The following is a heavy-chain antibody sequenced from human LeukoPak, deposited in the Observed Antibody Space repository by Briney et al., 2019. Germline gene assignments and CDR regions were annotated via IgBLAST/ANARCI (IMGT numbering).Heavy chain of an antibody. CDR1: GFIFSNDA. Sequence: GGSLRLSCAASGFIFSNDAMHWVRQAPGKGLEWVAFIWFDGSNKHYADSVKGRFTISRDNSEDTLYLQMNSLRAEDTAVYYCAKVGTTHIRSYFDLWGQGTLVTVSS. J-gene: IGHJ4*02. CDR3: AKVGTTHIRSYFDL. CDR2: IWFDGSNK. V-gene: IGHV3-30*02. D-gene: IGHD1-14*01.